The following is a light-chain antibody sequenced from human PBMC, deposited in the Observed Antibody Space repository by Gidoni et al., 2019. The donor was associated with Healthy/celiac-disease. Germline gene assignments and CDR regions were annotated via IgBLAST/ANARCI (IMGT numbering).Light chain of an antibody. CDR2: GAS. Sequence: EIALKQSPGTLSLSPGERATLSCRASQSVSSSYLAWYQQKPGQAPRLLIYGASSRATGIPDRFSGSGSGTDFTLTISRLEPEDFAVYYCQQYGSSPRTFGQGTKVEIK. CDR3: QQYGSSPRT. J-gene: IGKJ1*01. CDR1: QSVSSSY. V-gene: IGKV3-20*01.